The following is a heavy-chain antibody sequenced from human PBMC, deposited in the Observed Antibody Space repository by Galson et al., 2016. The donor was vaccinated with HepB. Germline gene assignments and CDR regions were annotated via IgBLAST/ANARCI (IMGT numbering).Heavy chain of an antibody. CDR2: IYWDDDK. D-gene: IGHD2-21*01. Sequence: PALVKPTQTLTLTCTFSGFSLSTRGVGVGWIRQPPGEALEWLTLIYWDDDKRYNPSLKSRLTVTEDTSKSQVVLTMTNMDPVDTATYYCARANCGVDCLSYNILSQSGLDVWGQGTTVTVSS. J-gene: IGHJ6*02. CDR1: GFSLSTRGVG. CDR3: ARANCGVDCLSYNILSQSGLDV. V-gene: IGHV2-5*02.